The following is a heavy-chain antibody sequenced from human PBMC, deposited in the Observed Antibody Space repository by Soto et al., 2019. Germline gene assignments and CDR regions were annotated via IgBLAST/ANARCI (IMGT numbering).Heavy chain of an antibody. J-gene: IGHJ6*02. CDR3: ARDLRYGDYESYGMDV. CDR2: IYYSGST. CDR1: GGSISSGGYY. D-gene: IGHD4-17*01. V-gene: IGHV4-31*03. Sequence: SSETLSLTCTVSGGSISSGGYYWSWIRQHPGKGLEWIGYIYYSGSTYYNPSLKSRVTISVDTSKNQFSLKLSSVTAADTAVYYCARDLRYGDYESYGMDVWGQGTTVTVSS.